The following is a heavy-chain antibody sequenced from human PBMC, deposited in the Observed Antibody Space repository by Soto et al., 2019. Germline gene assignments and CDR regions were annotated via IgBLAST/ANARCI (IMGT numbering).Heavy chain of an antibody. CDR3: AKGLNIPFDP. CDR2: ISGNGGDT. D-gene: IGHD2-21*01. CDR1: GFTFNSYA. Sequence: EVQLLESGGGLVQPGGSLRLSCAASGFTFNSYAMSWVRQAPGKGLEWVSPISGNGGDTYYADSVKGRFTVSRDNSKNTLYLQMNSVRAEDTAIYYCAKGLNIPFDPWGQGTLVTVSS. J-gene: IGHJ5*02. V-gene: IGHV3-23*01.